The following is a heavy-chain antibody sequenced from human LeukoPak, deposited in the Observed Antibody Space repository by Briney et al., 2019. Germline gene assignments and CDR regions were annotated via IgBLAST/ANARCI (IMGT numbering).Heavy chain of an antibody. J-gene: IGHJ4*02. CDR2: VSAYNSDT. V-gene: IGHV1-18*01. CDR3: ARDAPGLVRGVAQSDY. Sequence: ASVKVSCKASGYSFGSYGISWMRQAPGQGLEWLGWVSAYNSDTNYAQKLQGRVTMTTDTSTTTAYMELTSLRSDDTAVYYRARDAPGLVRGVAQSDYWGQGTLVTVSS. D-gene: IGHD3-10*01. CDR1: GYSFGSYG.